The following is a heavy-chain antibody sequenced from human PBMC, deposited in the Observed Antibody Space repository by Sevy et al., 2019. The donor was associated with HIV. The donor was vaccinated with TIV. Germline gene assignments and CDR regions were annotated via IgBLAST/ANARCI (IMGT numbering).Heavy chain of an antibody. J-gene: IGHJ4*02. Sequence: ASVKVSCKASGYTFMNYGISWERQAPGRGLEWMGWISASNGNTNYAQKFQGRVTMTTDTSTTTAYMELRSLRSDDTAVYYCALYCSTTNCIFDYWGQGTLVTVSS. CDR1: GYTFMNYG. V-gene: IGHV1-18*01. D-gene: IGHD2-2*01. CDR2: ISASNGNT. CDR3: ALYCSTTNCIFDY.